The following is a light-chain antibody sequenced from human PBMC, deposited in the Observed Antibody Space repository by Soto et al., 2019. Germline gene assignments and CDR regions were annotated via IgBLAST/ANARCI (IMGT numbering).Light chain of an antibody. CDR3: QKYGSSPWT. CDR2: GAS. V-gene: IGKV3-20*01. J-gene: IGKJ1*01. Sequence: EIVLTQSPGTLSLSPGERATLSCRASQSVSRSYLAWYQQKPGQAPRLLTYGASSRATGIPDRFSGSGSGTDFTLTIRRLAPEDFAVYYCQKYGSSPWTFGQGTKVEIK. CDR1: QSVSRSY.